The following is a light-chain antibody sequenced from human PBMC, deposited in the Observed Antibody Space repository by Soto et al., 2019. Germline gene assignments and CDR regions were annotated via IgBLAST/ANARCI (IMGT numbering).Light chain of an antibody. J-gene: IGKJ4*01. V-gene: IGKV3-15*01. CDR3: QQYNVWPLT. CDR2: VAS. Sequence: EIVMTQSPATLSVSPGARATLSSRASQSVSSDLAWYQQKPGQAPKLLIYVASTRATGITARFRGSGSGTEFTLTISSLQSEDFAVYYCQQYNVWPLTFGGGTKVEFK. CDR1: QSVSSD.